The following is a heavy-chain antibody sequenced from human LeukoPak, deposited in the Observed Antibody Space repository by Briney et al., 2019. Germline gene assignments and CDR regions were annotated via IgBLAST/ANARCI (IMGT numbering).Heavy chain of an antibody. CDR3: ARLDGSGRLKGIHDH. V-gene: IGHV3-7*01. CDR1: GFTYSNYW. J-gene: IGHJ5*02. Sequence: GGSLRLSCAASGFTYSNYWMTWVRQAPGKGLEWVANIKQDGSEMYYVDSVKGRFTISRDNGKNSLYLQMNSLRADDTAVYFCARLDGSGRLKGIHDHWGQGTRVTVSS. CDR2: IKQDGSEM. D-gene: IGHD3-10*01.